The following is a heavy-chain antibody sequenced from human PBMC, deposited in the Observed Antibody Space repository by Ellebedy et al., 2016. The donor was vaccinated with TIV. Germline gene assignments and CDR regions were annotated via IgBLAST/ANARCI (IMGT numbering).Heavy chain of an antibody. Sequence: GESLKISCAASGFTFSSHWMHWVRQAPGKGLVWVSRINSDGSSTYYPDSMKGRFTISRDNSKNTLYLEMNSLRAEDTAVYYCVKVAWNNWFDPWGQGTLVTVSS. CDR3: VKVAWNNWFDP. J-gene: IGHJ5*02. CDR1: GFTFSSHW. V-gene: IGHV3-74*01. D-gene: IGHD1-1*01. CDR2: INSDGSST.